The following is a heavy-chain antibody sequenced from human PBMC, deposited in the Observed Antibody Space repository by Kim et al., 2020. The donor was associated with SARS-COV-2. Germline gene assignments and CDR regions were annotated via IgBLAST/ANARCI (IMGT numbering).Heavy chain of an antibody. CDR2: IWYDGSNK. CDR1: GFTFSSYG. CDR3: AREPDSSSMDV. V-gene: IGHV3-33*01. Sequence: GGSLRLSCAASGFTFSSYGMHWVRQAPGKGLEWVAVIWYDGSNKYYADSVKGRSTISRDNSKNTLYLQMNSLRAEDTAVYYCAREPDSSSMDVWGKGTTVTVSS. J-gene: IGHJ6*04. D-gene: IGHD3-22*01.